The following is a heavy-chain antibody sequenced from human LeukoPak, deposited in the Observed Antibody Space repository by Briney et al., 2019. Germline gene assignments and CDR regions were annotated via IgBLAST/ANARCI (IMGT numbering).Heavy chain of an antibody. V-gene: IGHV3-30-3*01. CDR3: ARGLSRSYSSVDY. J-gene: IGHJ4*02. Sequence: GRSLRLSCAASGFTFSSYAMHWVRQAPGKGLEWVAVISYDGSNKYYADSVKGRFTISRDNSKNTLYLQMNSLRAEDTAVYYCARGLSRSYSSVDYWGRGTLVTVSS. CDR1: GFTFSSYA. CDR2: ISYDGSNK. D-gene: IGHD6-25*01.